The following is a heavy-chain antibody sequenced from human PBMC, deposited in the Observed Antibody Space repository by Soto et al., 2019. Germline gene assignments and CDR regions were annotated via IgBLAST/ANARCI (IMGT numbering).Heavy chain of an antibody. CDR3: AKDSTLRFLEWSRDAKPKQRKYYYYYGMDV. Sequence: GGSLRLSCAASGFTFSSYGMHWVRQAPGKGLEWVAVISYDGSNKYYADSVKGRFTISRDNSKNTLYLQMNSLRAEDTAVYYCAKDSTLRFLEWSRDAKPKQRKYYYYYGMDVWGQGTTVTV. D-gene: IGHD3-3*01. V-gene: IGHV3-30*18. CDR2: ISYDGSNK. J-gene: IGHJ6*02. CDR1: GFTFSSYG.